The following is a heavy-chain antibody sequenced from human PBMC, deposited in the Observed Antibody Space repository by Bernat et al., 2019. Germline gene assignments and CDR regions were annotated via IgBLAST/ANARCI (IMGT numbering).Heavy chain of an antibody. CDR1: GGSISSYY. D-gene: IGHD1-1*01. CDR3: ARDGYVPKAFDI. V-gene: IGHV4-59*01. CDR2: IYYSGST. Sequence: QVQLQESGPGLVKPSETLSPTCTVSGGSISSYYWSWIRQPPGKGLEWIGYIYYSGSTNYNPSLKSRVTISVDTSKNQFSLKLSSVTAADTAVYYCARDGYVPKAFDIWGQGTMVTVSS. J-gene: IGHJ3*02.